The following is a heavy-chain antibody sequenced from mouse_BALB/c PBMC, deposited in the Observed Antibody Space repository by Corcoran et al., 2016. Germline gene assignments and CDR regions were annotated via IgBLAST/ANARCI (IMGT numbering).Heavy chain of an antibody. CDR2: ISYDGSN. CDR1: GYSITSGYY. J-gene: IGHJ4*01. CDR3: ARAGYYAMDY. V-gene: IGHV3-6*02. Sequence: DVQLQESGPGLVKPSQSLSLTCSVTGYSITSGYYWNWIRQFPGNKLEWMGYISYDGSNNYNPSLKNRISITRDTSKNQFFLKLNSVTTEDTATYYCARAGYYAMDYWGQGTSVTVSS.